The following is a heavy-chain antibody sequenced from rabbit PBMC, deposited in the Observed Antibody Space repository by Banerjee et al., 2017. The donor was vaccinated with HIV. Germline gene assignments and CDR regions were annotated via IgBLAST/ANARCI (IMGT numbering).Heavy chain of an antibody. V-gene: IGHV1S45*01. Sequence: QQQLVESGGGLVEPGASLTISCKASGLDFSVGDVMCWVRQAPGKGLEWIGCINIVTGRAVYANWASGRFTFSKTSSTTVTLQMTSLTAADTATYFCARDLAGVIGWNFGLWGQGTLVTVS. CDR3: ARDLAGVIGWNFGL. J-gene: IGHJ3*01. CDR1: GLDFSVGDV. D-gene: IGHD4-1*01. CDR2: INIVTGRA.